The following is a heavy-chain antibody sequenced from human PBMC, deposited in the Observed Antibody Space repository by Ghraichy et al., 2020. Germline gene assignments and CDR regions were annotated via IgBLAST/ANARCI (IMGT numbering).Heavy chain of an antibody. CDR3: AKEGYGMDV. CDR1: GFTFTSYP. Sequence: GGSLRLSCAASGFTFTSYPMNWVRQAPGKGLEWVSTISGSGGSTYYADSVKGRFTISRDNSKNTLYLQMNSLRAEDTALYYCAKEGYGMDVWGQGTTVTVSS. V-gene: IGHV3-23*01. J-gene: IGHJ6*02. CDR2: ISGSGGST.